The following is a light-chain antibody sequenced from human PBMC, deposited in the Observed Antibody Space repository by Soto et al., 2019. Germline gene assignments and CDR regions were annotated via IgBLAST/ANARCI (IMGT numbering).Light chain of an antibody. V-gene: IGKV1-33*01. Sequence: DIQMTQSPSSLSASVGDRVTFTCQASQDISNYSSWYQHKLGKAPKLLVYDASDLESGVPGRFSASGSGTHFSLTISNLQPEDFATYFCQQYDSRPITFGQGTRL. CDR1: QDISNY. CDR2: DAS. J-gene: IGKJ5*01. CDR3: QQYDSRPIT.